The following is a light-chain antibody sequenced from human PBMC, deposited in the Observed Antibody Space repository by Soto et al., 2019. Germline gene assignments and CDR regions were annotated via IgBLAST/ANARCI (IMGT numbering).Light chain of an antibody. CDR3: CSYAGTYTWV. CDR2: EGS. J-gene: IGLJ3*02. V-gene: IGLV2-23*01. CDR1: SSDVGSYNL. Sequence: QSVLTQPASVSGSPGQSITISCTGTSSDVGSYNLVSWYQQHPGKAPKLMIYEGSKRPSGVSNRFSGSKSGNTASLTISGLQAEDEADYYCCSYAGTYTWVFGGGTQLTVL.